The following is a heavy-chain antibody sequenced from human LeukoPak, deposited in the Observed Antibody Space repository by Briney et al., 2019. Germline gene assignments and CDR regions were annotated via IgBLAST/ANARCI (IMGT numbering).Heavy chain of an antibody. CDR3: ARGRLSTL. J-gene: IGHJ4*02. D-gene: IGHD2-2*01. CDR2: MNPNGIAA. CDR1: GYPFSIYD. V-gene: IGHV1-8*01. Sequence: GASVKVSCKASGYPFSIYDVNWVRQAAGQGLEWLGWMNPNGIAAGYSQKFQDRVTLTMDTSTSTAHLELSSLRPEDTAVYYCARGRLSTLWGQGTLVTVSS.